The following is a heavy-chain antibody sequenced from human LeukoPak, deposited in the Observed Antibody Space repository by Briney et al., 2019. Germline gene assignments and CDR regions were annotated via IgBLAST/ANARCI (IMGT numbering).Heavy chain of an antibody. CDR2: ISSSGSTI. Sequence: PGGSLRLSCAAFGFTFSDYYMSWIRQAPGKGLEWVSYISSSGSTIYYADSVKGRFTISRDNAKNSLYLQMNSLRAEDTAVYYCARDFGVVMSVYYYGMDVWGQGTTVTVSS. CDR1: GFTFSDYY. D-gene: IGHD3-3*01. J-gene: IGHJ6*02. CDR3: ARDFGVVMSVYYYGMDV. V-gene: IGHV3-11*01.